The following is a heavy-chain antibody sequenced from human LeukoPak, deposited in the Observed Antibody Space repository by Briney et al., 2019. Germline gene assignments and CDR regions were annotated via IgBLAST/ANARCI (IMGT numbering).Heavy chain of an antibody. CDR3: ARDQVEQWLVPEYFQH. V-gene: IGHV3-7*01. CDR2: IKQDGSEK. CDR1: GFTFSSYW. D-gene: IGHD6-19*01. J-gene: IGHJ1*01. Sequence: PRGSLRLSCAASGFTFSSYWMSWVRQAPGKGLEWVANIKQDGSEKYYVDSVKGRFTISRDNAKNSLYLQMNSLRAEDTAVYYCARDQVEQWLVPEYFQHWGQGTLVTVSS.